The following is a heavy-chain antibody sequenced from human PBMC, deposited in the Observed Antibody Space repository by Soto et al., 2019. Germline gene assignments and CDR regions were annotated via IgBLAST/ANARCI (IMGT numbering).Heavy chain of an antibody. CDR2: IWYDGSNK. J-gene: IGHJ6*02. Sequence: GGSLRLSCAASGFTFSSYGMHWVRQAPGKGLEWVAVIWYDGSNKYYADSVKGRFTISRDNSKNTLYLQMNSLRAEDTAVYYCARDSSSGSYTVYYYYYGMDVWGQGTTVTVSS. CDR3: ARDSSSGSYTVYYYYYGMDV. D-gene: IGHD1-26*01. V-gene: IGHV3-33*01. CDR1: GFTFSSYG.